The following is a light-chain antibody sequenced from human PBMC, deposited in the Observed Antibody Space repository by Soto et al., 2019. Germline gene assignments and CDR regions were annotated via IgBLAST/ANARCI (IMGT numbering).Light chain of an antibody. J-gene: IGKJ1*01. CDR3: QQYNNWPRT. CDR1: QSVSSY. V-gene: IGKV3-15*01. CDR2: GAS. Sequence: EIVLTHSPATLSLSPGERATLSFRASQSVSSYLAWYQQKPGQPPRLLIYGASTRATGIPARFSGSGSGTEFTLTISSLQSEDFAVYYCQQYNNWPRTFGQGTKVDIK.